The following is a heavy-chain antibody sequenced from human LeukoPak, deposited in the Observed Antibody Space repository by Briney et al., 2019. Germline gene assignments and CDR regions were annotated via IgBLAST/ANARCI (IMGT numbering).Heavy chain of an antibody. Sequence: SETLSLTCTVSGGSISSGDYYWSWIRQPPGKGLEWIGYIYYSGSTYYNPSLKSRVTISVDTSKNQFSLKLSSVTAADTAVYYCAKMTTVTTGAFDIWGQGTMVTVSS. J-gene: IGHJ3*02. V-gene: IGHV4-30-4*01. D-gene: IGHD4-17*01. CDR1: GGSISSGDYY. CDR2: IYYSGST. CDR3: AKMTTVTTGAFDI.